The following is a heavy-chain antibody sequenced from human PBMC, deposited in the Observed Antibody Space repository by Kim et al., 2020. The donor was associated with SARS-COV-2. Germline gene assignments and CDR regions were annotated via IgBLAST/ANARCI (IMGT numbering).Heavy chain of an antibody. CDR3: ARATNYGSGSYYYYYGMDV. CDR2: IYSGGST. J-gene: IGHJ6*02. D-gene: IGHD3-10*01. CDR1: GFTVSSNY. Sequence: GGSLRLSCAASGFTVSSNYMSWVRQAPGKGLEWVSVIYSGGSTYYADSVKGRFTISRDNSKNTLYLQMNSLRAEDTAVYYCARATNYGSGSYYYYYGMDVWGQGTTVTVSS. V-gene: IGHV3-53*01.